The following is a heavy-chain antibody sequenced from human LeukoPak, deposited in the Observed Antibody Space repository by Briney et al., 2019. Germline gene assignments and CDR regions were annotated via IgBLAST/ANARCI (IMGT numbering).Heavy chain of an antibody. J-gene: IGHJ4*02. CDR2: ISGSGGST. D-gene: IGHD2-15*01. CDR3: AKDSGAVVVVAATHY. Sequence: GGSLRLSCAASGFTFSGYGMHWVRQAPDKGLEWVSAISGSGGSTYYADSVKGRFTISRDNSKNTLYLQMNSLRAEDTAVYYCAKDSGAVVVVAATHYWGQGTLVTVSS. V-gene: IGHV3-23*01. CDR1: GFTFSGYG.